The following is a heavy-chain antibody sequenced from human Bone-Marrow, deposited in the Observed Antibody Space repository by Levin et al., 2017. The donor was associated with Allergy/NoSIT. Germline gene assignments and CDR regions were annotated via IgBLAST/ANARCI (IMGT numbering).Heavy chain of an antibody. D-gene: IGHD6-13*01. J-gene: IGHJ4*02. CDR1: GGTFSSYA. CDR2: IIPIFGTA. V-gene: IGHV1-69*01. Sequence: KISCKASGGTFSSYAISWVRQAPGQGLEWMGGIIPIFGTANYAQKFQGRVTITADESTSTAYMELSSLRSEDTAVYYCASYRYSSSWYYFDYWGQGTLVTVSS. CDR3: ASYRYSSSWYYFDY.